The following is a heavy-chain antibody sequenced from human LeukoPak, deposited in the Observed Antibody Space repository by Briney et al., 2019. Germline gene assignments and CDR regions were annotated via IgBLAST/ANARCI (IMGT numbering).Heavy chain of an antibody. D-gene: IGHD3-10*01. CDR2: ISSSSDTI. J-gene: IGHJ5*02. V-gene: IGHV3-48*02. Sequence: TGGSLRLSCAASGFTFSTYRMSWVRQAPGKGLEWVSYISSSSDTIRYADSVKGRFTIARDNAKNSLYLQMNSLRDEDTAVYYCARVYDSGSYYPFDPWGQGTLVTVSS. CDR3: ARVYDSGSYYPFDP. CDR1: GFTFSTYR.